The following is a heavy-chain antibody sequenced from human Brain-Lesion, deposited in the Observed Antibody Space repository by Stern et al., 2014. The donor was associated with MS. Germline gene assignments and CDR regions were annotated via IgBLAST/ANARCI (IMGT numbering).Heavy chain of an antibody. CDR3: ARDRTGSSAYFAY. D-gene: IGHD1-14*01. CDR2: ISWNSGTI. CDR1: GFTFDDYA. J-gene: IGHJ4*02. Sequence: EVQLVESGGDLVPPGRSLRLSCAAFGFTFDDYAMHWVRHAPGKGLEWVAGISWNSGTIGYADSVNGRFTTSRDNAYSSLYLQMNSLRPEDTALYYCARDRTGSSAYFAYWGQGTLVTVSS. V-gene: IGHV3-9*01.